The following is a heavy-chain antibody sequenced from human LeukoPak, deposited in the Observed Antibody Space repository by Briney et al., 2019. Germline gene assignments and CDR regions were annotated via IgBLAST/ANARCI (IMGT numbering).Heavy chain of an antibody. CDR3: ARAPSDYYDSSGYGWFDP. D-gene: IGHD3-22*01. CDR1: GGTFSSYT. J-gene: IGHJ5*02. V-gene: IGHV1-69*02. Sequence: ASGKVSCKASGGTFSSYTISWGRQAPGQGLEWLGRIIPVLGIANYAQTFQGRVTITAAKSTSTAYMDLSSLSSQDTAVYYWARAPSDYYDSSGYGWFDPWGQGTLVTVSS. CDR2: IIPVLGIA.